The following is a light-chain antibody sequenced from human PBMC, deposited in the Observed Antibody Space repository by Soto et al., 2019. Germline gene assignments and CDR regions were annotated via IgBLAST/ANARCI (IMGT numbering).Light chain of an antibody. CDR3: LLSYSGTRL. J-gene: IGLJ3*02. CDR2: DTS. Sequence: QSVVTQEPSLTGSPGGTVTLTCASSTGAVTSGHYPYWFQQKPGQAPRTLIYDTSNKHSWTPARFSGSLRGGQASLTLSGAQPEDADEYYCLLSYSGTRLFGGGTKVTVL. V-gene: IGLV7-46*01. CDR1: TGAVTSGHY.